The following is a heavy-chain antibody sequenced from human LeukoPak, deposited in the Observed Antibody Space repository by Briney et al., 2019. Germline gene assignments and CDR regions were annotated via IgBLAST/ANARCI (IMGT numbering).Heavy chain of an antibody. V-gene: IGHV1-69*05. CDR1: GGTFSSYA. Sequence: SVKVSCKASGGTFSSYAISWVRQAPGQGLEWMGGIIPIFGTANYAQKFQGRVTITTDESTSTAYMELSSLRSEDTAVYYCANSYGDYYHYYMDVWGKGTTVTVSS. CDR2: IIPIFGTA. D-gene: IGHD3-10*01. CDR3: ANSYGDYYHYYMDV. J-gene: IGHJ6*03.